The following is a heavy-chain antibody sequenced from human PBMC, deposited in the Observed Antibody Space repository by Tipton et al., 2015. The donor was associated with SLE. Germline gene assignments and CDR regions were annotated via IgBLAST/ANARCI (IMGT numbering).Heavy chain of an antibody. J-gene: IGHJ6*02. D-gene: IGHD3-10*01. CDR2: ISAYEGNT. CDR1: GYTFTNYG. Sequence: QVQLVQSGAEVKKPGASVKVSCKASGYTFTNYGISWVRQAPGQGLEWMGWISAYEGNTNYAQNLQGRVTMTTDTSTSTAYMELRSLRSDDTAVYYCARVQKITMVLGYYYGMDVWGQGTTVTVSS. CDR3: ARVQKITMVLGYYYGMDV. V-gene: IGHV1-18*01.